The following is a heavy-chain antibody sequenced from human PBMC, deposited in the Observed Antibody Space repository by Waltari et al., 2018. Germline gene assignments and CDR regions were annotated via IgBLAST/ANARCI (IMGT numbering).Heavy chain of an antibody. D-gene: IGHD2-2*01. V-gene: IGHV1-8*02. J-gene: IGHJ5*01. CDR1: GYIFTSYD. CDR3: ARPQTISTSWLAS. CDR2: MNANSGHT. Sequence: QVQLVQSGAEVKKPGASVKVSCKASGYIFTSYDIKWVRQATGQGLEWMGWMNANSGHTGYAQTFQGRITLTMNTSISTAYMELSSLRSDDTAVYYCARPQTISTSWLASWGQGTLVTVSA.